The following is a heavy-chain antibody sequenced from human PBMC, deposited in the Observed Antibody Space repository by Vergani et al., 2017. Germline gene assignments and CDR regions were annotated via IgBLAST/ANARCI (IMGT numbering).Heavy chain of an antibody. CDR2: IIPIFGTA. Sequence: QVQLVQSGAEVKKPGSSVKVSCKASGGTFSSYAISWVRQAPGQGLEWMGGIIPIFGTANYAQKFQGRVTITADESTSTAYMELSSLRTEDTAVYYCARGSSEIVPAVIPGLMDYWSRGTLVTVSS. CDR3: ARGSSEIVPAVIPGLMDY. J-gene: IGHJ4*02. V-gene: IGHV1-69*12. D-gene: IGHD2-2*01. CDR1: GGTFSSYA.